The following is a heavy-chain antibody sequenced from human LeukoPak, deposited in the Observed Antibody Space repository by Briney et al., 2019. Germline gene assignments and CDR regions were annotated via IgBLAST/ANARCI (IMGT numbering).Heavy chain of an antibody. J-gene: IGHJ4*02. CDR1: GGSFSGYY. D-gene: IGHD3-10*01. V-gene: IGHV4-34*01. Sequence: SETLSLTRAVYGGSFSGYYWSWIRQPPGKGLEWIGEINHSGSTNYNPSLKSRVTISVDTSKNQFSLKLSSVTAADTAVYYCARGRGEFGYWGQGTLVTVSS. CDR2: INHSGST. CDR3: ARGRGEFGY.